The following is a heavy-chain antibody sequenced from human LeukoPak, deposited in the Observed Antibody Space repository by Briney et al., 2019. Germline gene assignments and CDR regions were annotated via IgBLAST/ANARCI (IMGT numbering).Heavy chain of an antibody. D-gene: IGHD4-17*01. CDR1: GFTFDGYA. J-gene: IGHJ4*02. Sequence: GRSLRLSCAASGFTFDGYAMHWVRQAPGKGLEWVSGISWNSGSIGYADSVKGRFTISRDNAKNSLYLQMNSLRAEDTALYYCAKDMTSTVKILDYWGQGTLVTVSS. CDR3: AKDMTSTVKILDY. V-gene: IGHV3-9*01. CDR2: ISWNSGSI.